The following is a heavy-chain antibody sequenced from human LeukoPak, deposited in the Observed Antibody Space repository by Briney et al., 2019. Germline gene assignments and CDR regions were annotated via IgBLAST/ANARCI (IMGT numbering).Heavy chain of an antibody. V-gene: IGHV4-38-2*01. J-gene: IGHJ4*02. CDR3: ARVGIVVAVYFDF. CDR1: GYSISNDYY. D-gene: IGHD2-15*01. CDR2: VYHTGSP. Sequence: PSETLSLTCVVSGYSISNDYYWGWIRQPPGKGLEWIGSVYHTGSPYYNPSLKSRVTISVDTSKNQLSLKLRAVTAADTAVYYCARVGIVVAVYFDFWGKGTLVTVSS.